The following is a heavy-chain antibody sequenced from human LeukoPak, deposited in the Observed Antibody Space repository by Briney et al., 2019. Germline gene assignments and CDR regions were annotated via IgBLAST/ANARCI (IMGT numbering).Heavy chain of an antibody. CDR3: ARGLSRAYYYGSGSYANWFDP. D-gene: IGHD3-10*01. CDR2: INHSGST. CDR1: GGSISSSSYY. J-gene: IGHJ5*02. Sequence: SETLSLTCTVSGGSISSSSYYWGWIRQPPGKGLEWIGEINHSGSTNYNPSLKSRVTISVDTSKNQFSLKLSSVTAADTAVYYCARGLSRAYYYGSGSYANWFDPWGQGTLVTVSS. V-gene: IGHV4-39*07.